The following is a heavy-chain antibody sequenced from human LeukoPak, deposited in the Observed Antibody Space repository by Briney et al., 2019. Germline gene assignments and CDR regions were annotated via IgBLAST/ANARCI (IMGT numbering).Heavy chain of an antibody. CDR3: ARHVDGFNNIDAFDI. Sequence: SETLSLTCSVSGGSISTHHWSWIRQPPGKGLEWIGYIYYGGSTNYNASLKSRVNISVDTCKKQFSLKLRSVAAADTAVYHCARHVDGFNNIDAFDIWGQGTMVTVSS. J-gene: IGHJ3*02. V-gene: IGHV4-59*08. CDR1: GGSISTHH. CDR2: IYYGGST. D-gene: IGHD1-14*01.